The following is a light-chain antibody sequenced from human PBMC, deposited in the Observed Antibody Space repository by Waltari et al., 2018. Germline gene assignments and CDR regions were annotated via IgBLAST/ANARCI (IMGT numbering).Light chain of an antibody. CDR2: DVT. V-gene: IGLV2-8*01. Sequence: QSALTQPPSASGSPGQSVTISCTGSSRDVGGYNYVSWYQQHPGKAPKLLIYDVTKRPSGVPDRFSGSKSGNTASLTVSGLQAEDEADYYCYSYAGIEKLLFGGGTKLTVL. J-gene: IGLJ2*01. CDR3: YSYAGIEKLL. CDR1: SRDVGGYNY.